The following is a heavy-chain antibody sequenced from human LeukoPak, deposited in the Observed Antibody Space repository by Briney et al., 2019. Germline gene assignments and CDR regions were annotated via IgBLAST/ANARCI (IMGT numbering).Heavy chain of an antibody. V-gene: IGHV1-3*01. CDR1: GYTFTSYA. D-gene: IGHD6-13*01. CDR2: INAGNGNT. Sequence: GASVKVSCKASGYTFTSYAMHWVRQAPGQRLEWMGWINAGNGNTKYSQKFQGRVTMTRDTSTSTVYMELSSLRSEDTAVYYCARDWISYSSSWYGTADYWGQGTLVTVSS. CDR3: ARDWISYSSSWYGTADY. J-gene: IGHJ4*02.